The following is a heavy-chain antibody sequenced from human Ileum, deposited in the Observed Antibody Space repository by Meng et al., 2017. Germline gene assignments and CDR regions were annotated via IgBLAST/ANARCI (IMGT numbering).Heavy chain of an antibody. CDR3: AREFVSSVYDFTDS. D-gene: IGHD5/OR15-5a*01. J-gene: IGHJ5*01. CDR1: GGSINIGDVY. CDR2: IYTRGTT. Sequence: SETLSLTCTVSGGSINIGDVYWSWIRQPAGKGLEWIGRIYTRGTTRYNPSLQSRITISLDTSKNQFSLRLSSLTAADTAVYYCAREFVSSVYDFTDSWGQGTLVTVSS. V-gene: IGHV4-61*02.